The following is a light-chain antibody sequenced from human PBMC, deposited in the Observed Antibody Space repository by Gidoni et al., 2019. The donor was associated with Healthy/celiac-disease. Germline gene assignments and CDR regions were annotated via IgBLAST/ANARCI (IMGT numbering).Light chain of an antibody. CDR2: DVS. V-gene: IGLV2-14*03. J-gene: IGLJ1*01. CDR1: SSDVGGYNY. CDR3: SSYTSSSTLFYV. Sequence: QSALPQPASVSGSPGPSITISCTVTSSDVGGYNYVSWYQHHPGKAPKLKIYDVSNLHSGVSNRFSGSKSCNTASLTISGLQAEDEADYYCSSYTSSSTLFYVFGTGTKVTVL.